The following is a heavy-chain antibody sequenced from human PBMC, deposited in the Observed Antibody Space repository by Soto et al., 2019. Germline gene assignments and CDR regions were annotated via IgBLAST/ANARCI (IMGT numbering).Heavy chain of an antibody. V-gene: IGHV4-39*01. Sequence: PSETLSLTCTVSGGSISSSSYYWGWIRQPPGKGLEWIGSIYYSGSTYYNPSLKSRVTISVDTSKNQFSLKLSSVTAADTALYYCAKGRMSTSGLESWGQGTLVTVSS. J-gene: IGHJ5*02. CDR2: IYYSGST. CDR3: AKGRMSTSGLES. CDR1: GGSISSSSYY. D-gene: IGHD3-22*01.